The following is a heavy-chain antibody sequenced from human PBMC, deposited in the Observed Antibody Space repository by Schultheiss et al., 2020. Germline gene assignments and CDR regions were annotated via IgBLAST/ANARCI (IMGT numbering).Heavy chain of an antibody. V-gene: IGHV3-15*01. D-gene: IGHD6-6*01. J-gene: IGHJ4*02. CDR2: IKSKTDGGTT. Sequence: GGSLRLSCAASGFTFSNAWMSWVRQAPGKGLEWVGRIKSKTDGGTTDYAAPVKGRFTISRDDSKNTLYLQMNSLKTEDTAVYYCARDREDIAAPLDYWGQGTLVTVSS. CDR3: ARDREDIAAPLDY. CDR1: GFTFSNAW.